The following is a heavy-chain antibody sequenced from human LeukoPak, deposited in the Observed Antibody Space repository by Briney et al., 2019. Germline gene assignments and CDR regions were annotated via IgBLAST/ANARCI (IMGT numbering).Heavy chain of an antibody. D-gene: IGHD2-15*01. V-gene: IGHV5-51*01. CDR2: IYPGDSDT. J-gene: IGHJ4*02. CDR3: ARPSSMVAAKNYFDY. Sequence: NHGESLKISCKGSGYSYTSYWIGWVRQMPGKGLEWMGIIYPGDSDTRYSPSFQGQVTISADKSISTAYLQWSSLKASDTAMYYCARPSSMVAAKNYFDYWGQGTLVTVSS. CDR1: GYSYTSYW.